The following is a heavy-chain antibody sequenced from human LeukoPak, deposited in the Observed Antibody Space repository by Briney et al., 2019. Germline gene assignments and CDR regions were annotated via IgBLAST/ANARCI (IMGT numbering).Heavy chain of an antibody. D-gene: IGHD1-1*01. J-gene: IGHJ4*02. CDR3: ARDRSVGHNYNDAVDY. CDR2: MSPYNGNT. V-gene: IGHV1-18*01. Sequence: ASVKVSCKASGYPFTSHGVILARQAPGQGLEWMGWMSPYNGNTNYAQNLQGRVTMTTDTSTSTAYMELRSLRSEDTAVYFCARDRSVGHNYNDAVDYWGQGTLVTVSS. CDR1: GYPFTSHG.